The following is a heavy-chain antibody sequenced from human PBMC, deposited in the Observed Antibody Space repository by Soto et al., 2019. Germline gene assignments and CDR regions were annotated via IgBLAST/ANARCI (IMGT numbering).Heavy chain of an antibody. J-gene: IGHJ4*02. CDR2: ITQDGNEK. CDR3: ARDKRLYSSGWFSDYFDN. D-gene: IGHD6-19*01. CDR1: GFTFSSYW. Sequence: GGSLRLSCAASGFTFSSYWMSWVRQAPGKGLEWVANITQDGNEKYYVDSVKGRFTISRDNAKNTVYLQMNSLRAEDTAQFYCARDKRLYSSGWFSDYFDNWGQGTLVTVSS. V-gene: IGHV3-7*01.